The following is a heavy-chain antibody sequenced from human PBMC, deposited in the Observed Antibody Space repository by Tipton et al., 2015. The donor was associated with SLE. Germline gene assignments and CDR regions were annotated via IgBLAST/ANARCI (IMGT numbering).Heavy chain of an antibody. J-gene: IGHJ3*02. Sequence: TLSLTCAVSGGSISSSNWWSWVRQPPGKGLEWIGEIYHSGSTNYNPSLKSRVTISVDTSKNQFSLKLSSVTAADTAVYYCARDGAGDAFDIWGQGTMVTVSS. CDR3: ARDGAGDAFDI. CDR2: IYHSGST. V-gene: IGHV4-4*02. D-gene: IGHD1-26*01. CDR1: GGSISSSNW.